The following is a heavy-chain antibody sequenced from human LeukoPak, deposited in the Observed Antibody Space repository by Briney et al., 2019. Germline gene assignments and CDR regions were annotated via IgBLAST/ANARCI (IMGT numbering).Heavy chain of an antibody. D-gene: IGHD1-26*01. J-gene: IGHJ4*02. Sequence: SETLSLTRTVSGGSISSSSYYWGWIRQPPGKGLEWIGSIYYSGSTYYNPSLKSRVTISVDTSKNQFSLKLSSVTAADTAVYYCARIVGASDYWGQGTLVTVSS. CDR2: IYYSGST. CDR3: ARIVGASDY. CDR1: GGSISSSSYY. V-gene: IGHV4-39*01.